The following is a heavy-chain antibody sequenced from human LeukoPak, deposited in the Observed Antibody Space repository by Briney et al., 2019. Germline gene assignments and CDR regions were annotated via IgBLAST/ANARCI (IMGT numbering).Heavy chain of an antibody. J-gene: IGHJ4*02. V-gene: IGHV3-23*01. D-gene: IGHD1-26*01. CDR1: GSTFSSIA. CDR2: ISGSGGST. Sequence: GGSLRLSCAAPGSTFSSIAMSWVRQAPGKGLNWVSAISGSGGSTYYADSVKGRFTISRDNSKNTLYLQMNSLRAEDTAVYYCAKASTVGATLPFDYWGQGTLVTVSS. CDR3: AKASTVGATLPFDY.